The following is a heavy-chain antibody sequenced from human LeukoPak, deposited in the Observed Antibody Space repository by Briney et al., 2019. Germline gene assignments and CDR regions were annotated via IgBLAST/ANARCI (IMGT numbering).Heavy chain of an antibody. D-gene: IGHD3-22*01. J-gene: IGHJ4*02. CDR1: GFTFSSYA. CDR2: ISGSGGST. Sequence: GGSLRLSCAASGFTFSSYAMSWVRQAPGKGLEWVSAISGSGGSTYYADSVKGWFTISRDNSKNTLYLQMNSLRAEDTAVYYCAKAGRRYYDSSGSITIDYWGQGTLVTVSS. V-gene: IGHV3-23*01. CDR3: AKAGRRYYDSSGSITIDY.